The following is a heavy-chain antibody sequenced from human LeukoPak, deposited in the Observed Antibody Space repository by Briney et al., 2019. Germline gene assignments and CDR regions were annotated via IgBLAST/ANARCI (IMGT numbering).Heavy chain of an antibody. CDR3: ARTPTYYDILTGYYNRYFDH. D-gene: IGHD3-9*01. V-gene: IGHV3-48*01. CDR1: GFTFSSYS. J-gene: IGHJ4*02. CDR2: ISSSSSTI. Sequence: GGSLRLSCAASGFTFSSYSMNWVRQAPGKGLEWVSYISSSSSTIYYADSVKGRFTISRDNAKNSLYLQMNSLRAEDTAVYYCARTPTYYDILTGYYNRYFDHWGQGTLVTVSS.